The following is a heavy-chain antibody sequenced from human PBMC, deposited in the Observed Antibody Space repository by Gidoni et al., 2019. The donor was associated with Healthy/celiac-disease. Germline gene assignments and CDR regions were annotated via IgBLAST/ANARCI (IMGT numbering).Heavy chain of an antibody. Sequence: EVQLVESGGGLVKPGGSLRLSCAASGFTFSNAWMSWVRQAPGKGLEWVGRIKSKTDGGTTDYAAPVKGRFTISREDSKNTLYLQMNSLKTEDTAVYYCTTEDIVVVVAANGSRIHDAFDIWGQGTMVTVSS. J-gene: IGHJ3*02. CDR2: IKSKTDGGTT. CDR3: TTEDIVVVVAANGSRIHDAFDI. CDR1: GFTFSNAW. V-gene: IGHV3-15*01. D-gene: IGHD2-15*01.